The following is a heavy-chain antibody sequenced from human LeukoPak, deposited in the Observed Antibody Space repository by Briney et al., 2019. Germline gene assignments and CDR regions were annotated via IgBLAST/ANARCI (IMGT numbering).Heavy chain of an antibody. D-gene: IGHD6-13*01. CDR1: GGSISSYY. V-gene: IGHV4-59*08. Sequence: PSETLSLTCTVSGGSISSYYWSWIRQPPGKGLEWIGYICYSGSTNYNPSLKSRVTISVDTSKNQFSLKLSSVTAADTAVYYCARFTVKAAAFSGNWFDPWGQGTLVTVSS. CDR2: ICYSGST. CDR3: ARFTVKAAAFSGNWFDP. J-gene: IGHJ5*02.